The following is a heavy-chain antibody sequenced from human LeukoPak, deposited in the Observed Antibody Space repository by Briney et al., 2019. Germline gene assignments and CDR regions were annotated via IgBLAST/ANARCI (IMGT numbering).Heavy chain of an antibody. CDR1: GYTFTAYY. V-gene: IGHV1-2*02. D-gene: IGHD1-1*01. CDR2: INPNTGGT. Sequence: GASVKLSCTASGYTFTAYYIHWGRQAPGQRPERMGWINPNTGGTNFAQRFPCRVTMTRDTSINTAYMELSSLRSDDTAMYYCAREGAPKLSSFFDHWGQGTLVTVSS. J-gene: IGHJ4*02. CDR3: AREGAPKLSSFFDH.